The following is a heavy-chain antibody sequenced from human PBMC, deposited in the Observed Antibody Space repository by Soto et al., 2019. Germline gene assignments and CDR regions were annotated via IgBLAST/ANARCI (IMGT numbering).Heavy chain of an antibody. CDR2: ISSSSSTI. J-gene: IGHJ3*02. Sequence: GGSLRLSCAASGFTFSSYSMNWVRQAPGKGLEWVSYISSSSSTIYYADSVKGRFTISRDNAKNSLYLQMNSLRDEDTAVYYCERDPVLIWLGEQRADAFDIWGQGTMVTVSS. CDR1: GFTFSSYS. V-gene: IGHV3-48*02. D-gene: IGHD3-10*01. CDR3: ERDPVLIWLGEQRADAFDI.